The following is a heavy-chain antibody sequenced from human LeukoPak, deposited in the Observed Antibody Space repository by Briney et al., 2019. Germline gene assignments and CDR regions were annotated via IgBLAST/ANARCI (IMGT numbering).Heavy chain of an antibody. D-gene: IGHD6-19*01. CDR1: GYSFPSYW. CDR2: IYPGDSDT. J-gene: IGHJ4*02. CDR3: ARQSSSAWYYFDY. Sequence: GESLKISCKGSGYSFPSYWIGWVRQMPGKGLEWMGIIYPGDSDTRYSPSFQGQVTISADKSISTAYLQWSSLKASDTAMYYCARQSSSAWYYFDYRGQGTLVTVSS. V-gene: IGHV5-51*01.